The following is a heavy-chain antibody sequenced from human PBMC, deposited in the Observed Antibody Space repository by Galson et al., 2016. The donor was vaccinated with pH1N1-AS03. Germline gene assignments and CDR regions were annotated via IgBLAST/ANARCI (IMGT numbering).Heavy chain of an antibody. J-gene: IGHJ3*02. CDR1: GFMFTHYS. Sequence: SLRLSCAASGFMFTHYSMHWVRQAPGKGLEWVAVMSYEGTTTYYADSVKGRFTISRDNSKNTLYLQMNSLRTEDKALYYCAREEGGFGSNWLQTDAFDIWGQGTMVTVSS. V-gene: IGHV3-30-3*01. CDR2: MSYEGTTT. CDR3: AREEGGFGSNWLQTDAFDI. D-gene: IGHD6-13*01.